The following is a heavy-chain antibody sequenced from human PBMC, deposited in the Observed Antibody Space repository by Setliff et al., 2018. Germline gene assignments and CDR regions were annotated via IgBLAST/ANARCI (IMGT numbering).Heavy chain of an antibody. CDR1: RFTFSNYA. V-gene: IGHV3-23*01. Sequence: GESLRHSCAASRFTFSNYAMSWVRQAPGKGLEWVSAISASGRTTYILDSVKGRFTISRDNTKNSLYLQMNSLRGEDTAVYHCTRDQDYYGMDVWGQGTTVTVSS. CDR2: ISASGRTT. CDR3: TRDQDYYGMDV. J-gene: IGHJ6*02.